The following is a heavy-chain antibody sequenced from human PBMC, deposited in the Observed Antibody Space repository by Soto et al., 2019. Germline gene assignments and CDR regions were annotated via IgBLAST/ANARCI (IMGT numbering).Heavy chain of an antibody. CDR3: AGTAVAGRGDYYYGVDV. J-gene: IGHJ6*02. CDR2: ISAYNGNT. CDR1: GYTFTSYG. V-gene: IGHV1-18*01. D-gene: IGHD6-19*01. Sequence: ASVKVSCKASGYTFTSYGISWVRQAPGQGLEWMGWISAYNGNTNYAQKLQGRVTMTTDTSTSTAYMELRSLRSDDTAVYYCAGTAVAGRGDYYYGVDVWGQGTTGTVS.